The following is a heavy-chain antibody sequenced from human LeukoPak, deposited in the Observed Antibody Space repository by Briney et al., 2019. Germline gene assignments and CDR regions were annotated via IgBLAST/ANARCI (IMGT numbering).Heavy chain of an antibody. J-gene: IGHJ4*02. CDR2: IYTSGST. Sequence: PSETLSLTCTVSGGSISSYYWSWIRQPAGKGLEWIGRIYTSGSTNYNPSLKSRVTMSVDTSKNQYSLNLNSVTAADTAVYYCARGFKYYYDSSGYWKYYFDYWGQGTPVTVSS. CDR1: GGSISSYY. CDR3: ARGFKYYYDSSGYWKYYFDY. D-gene: IGHD3-22*01. V-gene: IGHV4-4*07.